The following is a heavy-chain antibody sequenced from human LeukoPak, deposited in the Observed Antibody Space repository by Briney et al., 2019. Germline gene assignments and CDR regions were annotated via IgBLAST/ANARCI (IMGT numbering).Heavy chain of an antibody. CDR3: ARGDPSFSTLDL. D-gene: IGHD3-10*01. CDR2: INDSGDT. J-gene: IGHJ5*02. V-gene: IGHV4-34*01. CDR1: GGSFSDYY. Sequence: SETLSLTCAVYGGSFSDYYWTWIRQSPGRGLKWIGEINDSGDTRSNPSLKSRVSISTDTSRNQFSLNMSSVTAADTAVYYCARGDPSFSTLDLWGQGSLITVSS.